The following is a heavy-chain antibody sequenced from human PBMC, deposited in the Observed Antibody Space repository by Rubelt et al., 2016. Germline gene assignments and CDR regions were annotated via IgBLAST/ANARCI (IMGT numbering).Heavy chain of an antibody. V-gene: IGHV4-61*01. D-gene: IGHD5-12*01. CDR1: GASVSSGTYY. CDR2: ISYSGST. CDR3: ARDSHDYFSYWYFDL. J-gene: IGHJ2*01. Sequence: QVQLLESGPGLAKPSETLSLTCNVSGASVSSGTYYWSWIRQPPGKGLEWIGYISYSGSTNYNPSRMGRVTISVCTSKNQFSLKLSSVTAADTAVYYCARDSHDYFSYWYFDLWGRGTLVTVSS.